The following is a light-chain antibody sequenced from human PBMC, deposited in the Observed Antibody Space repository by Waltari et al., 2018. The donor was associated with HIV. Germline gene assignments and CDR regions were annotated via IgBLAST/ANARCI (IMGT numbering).Light chain of an antibody. Sequence: QSALTQPPSASGSPGQSVTISCTGTSSDVGGYNYVSWYQQHPGKAPKLMIYEVIKRPACVPDRFSGSKSVNTASRTVSGLQAEDEADYYCSSYAGSNNFGVFGGGTKLTVL. J-gene: IGLJ2*01. CDR2: EVI. V-gene: IGLV2-8*01. CDR1: SSDVGGYNY. CDR3: SSYAGSNNFGV.